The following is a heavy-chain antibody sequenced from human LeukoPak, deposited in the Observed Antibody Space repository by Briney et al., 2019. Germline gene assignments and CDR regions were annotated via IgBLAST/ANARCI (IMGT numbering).Heavy chain of an antibody. V-gene: IGHV1-69*06. J-gene: IGHJ4*02. CDR2: IIPIFGTA. Sequence: ASVKVSCKASGGTFSSYAISWVRQAPGQGLEWMGGIIPIFGTANYAQKFQGRVTITADKSTSTAYMELSSLRSEDTAVDYCAFGSSGSGCPYYFDYWGQGTLVTVSS. CDR3: AFGSSGSGCPYYFDY. D-gene: IGHD3-22*01. CDR1: GGTFSSYA.